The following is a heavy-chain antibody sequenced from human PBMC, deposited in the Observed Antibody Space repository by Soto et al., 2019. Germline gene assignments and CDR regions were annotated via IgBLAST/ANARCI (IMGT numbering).Heavy chain of an antibody. CDR3: ARALPYGSGSYGAFDI. Sequence: EVQLVESGGGLVKPGGSLRLFCAASGFTFSSYSMNWVRQAPGKGLEWVSSISSSSSYIYYADSVKGRFTISRDNAKNSLYLQMNSLRAEDTAVYYCARALPYGSGSYGAFDIWGQGTMVTVSS. V-gene: IGHV3-21*01. CDR2: ISSSSSYI. D-gene: IGHD3-10*01. CDR1: GFTFSSYS. J-gene: IGHJ3*02.